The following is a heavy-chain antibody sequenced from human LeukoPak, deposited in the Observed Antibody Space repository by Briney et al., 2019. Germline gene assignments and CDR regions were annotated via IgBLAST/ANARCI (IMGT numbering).Heavy chain of an antibody. D-gene: IGHD3/OR15-3a*01. V-gene: IGHV4-4*02. J-gene: IGHJ6*02. CDR3: AREYNFWNDFIGNRGPYYYGLDV. CDR1: GASINSHNW. Sequence: SETLSLTCAVSGASINSHNWWNWVRQSPGKGLEWIGEVHHSGSTNYNPSLARRVTISVDETRNHFSLKLNSVTAADTAVYYCAREYNFWNDFIGNRGPYYYGLDVWGQGTTVTVSS. CDR2: VHHSGST.